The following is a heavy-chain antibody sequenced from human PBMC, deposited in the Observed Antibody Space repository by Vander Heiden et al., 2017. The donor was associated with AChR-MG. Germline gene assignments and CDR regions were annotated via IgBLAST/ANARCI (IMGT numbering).Heavy chain of an antibody. J-gene: IGHJ3*02. Sequence: EVQLLESGGGLVQPGGSLRLPCAASGFPFNTYAMSWVRQAPGKGLEWVSGISGFGGSTYYADSVMGRFTISRDNSRNILYMQMNSLRAEDTAVYYCAKDRPTVTNVAVDIWGQGTMVTVSS. CDR3: AKDRPTVTNVAVDI. CDR1: GFPFNTYA. V-gene: IGHV3-23*01. CDR2: ISGFGGST. D-gene: IGHD4-17*01.